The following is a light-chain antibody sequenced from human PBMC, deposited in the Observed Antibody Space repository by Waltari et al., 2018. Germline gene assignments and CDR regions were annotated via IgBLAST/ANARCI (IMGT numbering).Light chain of an antibody. J-gene: IGLJ2*01. CDR3: GTWDSSLSVVV. CDR1: SSNVGGNY. Sequence: QPVLTQPPSVSAAAGQKVTISCSGSSSNVGGNYVAWYQHLPRTAPRLLIYENKIRPSGIPDRFSGSNSGTSATLGITGLQTGDEADYYCGTWDSSLSVVVFGGGTKLTVL. V-gene: IGLV1-51*02. CDR2: ENK.